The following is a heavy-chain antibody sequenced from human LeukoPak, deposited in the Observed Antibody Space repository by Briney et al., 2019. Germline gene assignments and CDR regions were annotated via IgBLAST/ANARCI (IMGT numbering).Heavy chain of an antibody. Sequence: GGSLRLSCAASGFAFSTYWMNWVRQAPGKGLEWVSGINWNGGSTSYADSVKGRFTISRDNARNSLYPQMNSLRAEDTAVYYCAKLGVQLWLTGAFDIWGQGTMVTVSS. CDR2: INWNGGST. J-gene: IGHJ3*02. CDR3: AKLGVQLWLTGAFDI. D-gene: IGHD5-18*01. CDR1: GFAFSTYW. V-gene: IGHV3-20*04.